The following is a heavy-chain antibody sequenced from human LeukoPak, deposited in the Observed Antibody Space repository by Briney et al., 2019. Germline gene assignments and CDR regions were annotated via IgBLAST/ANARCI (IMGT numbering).Heavy chain of an antibody. D-gene: IGHD3-9*01. J-gene: IGHJ3*02. Sequence: SQTLSLTCAISGDSVSSNSAAWNWIRQSPSRGLEWLGRTYYRSKWYNDYAVSVKSRITINPDTSKNQFSLQLNSVTPEDTTVYYCARDWGLNYILTGYYHPDAFDIWGQGTMVNVSS. CDR2: TYYRSKWYN. V-gene: IGHV6-1*01. CDR1: GDSVSSNSAA. CDR3: ARDWGLNYILTGYYHPDAFDI.